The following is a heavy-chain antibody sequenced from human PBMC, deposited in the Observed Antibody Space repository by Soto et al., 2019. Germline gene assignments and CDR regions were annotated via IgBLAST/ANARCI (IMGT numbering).Heavy chain of an antibody. CDR2: IRSKAYGGTT. CDR3: TRDSKLALYYYDSSGYYSNWFDP. V-gene: IGHV3-49*03. J-gene: IGHJ5*02. CDR1: GFTFGDYA. D-gene: IGHD3-22*01. Sequence: GSLRLSCTASGFTFGDYAMSWFRQAPGKGLEWVGFIRSKAYGGTTEYAASVKGRFTISRDDSKSIAYLQMNSLKTEDTAVYYCTRDSKLALYYYDSSGYYSNWFDPWGQGTLVTVSS.